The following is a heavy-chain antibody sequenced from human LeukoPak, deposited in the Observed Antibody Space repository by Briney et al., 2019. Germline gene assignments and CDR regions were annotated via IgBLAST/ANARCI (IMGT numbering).Heavy chain of an antibody. D-gene: IGHD2-15*01. CDR3: AKTYCSGGSCYWDYYYYYMDV. Sequence: GGSLRLSCAASGFTFSSYGMSWVRQAPGKGLEWVSAISGSGGSTYYADSVKGRFTISRDNSKNTLYLQMNSLRAEDTAVYYCAKTYCSGGSCYWDYYYYYMDVWGKGTTVTISS. V-gene: IGHV3-23*01. CDR2: ISGSGGST. J-gene: IGHJ6*03. CDR1: GFTFSSYG.